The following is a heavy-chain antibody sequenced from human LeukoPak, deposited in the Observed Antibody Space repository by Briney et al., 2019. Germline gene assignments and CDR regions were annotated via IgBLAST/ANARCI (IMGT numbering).Heavy chain of an antibody. D-gene: IGHD6-13*01. J-gene: IGHJ5*02. V-gene: IGHV3-7*04. CDR2: IKQDGSEK. CDR3: AGAGSRDGWFDP. CDR1: GFTFRSYW. Sequence: GGSLRLSCAASGFTFRSYWMSWVRQAPGKGLEWVANIKQDGSEKYYVDSVKGRFTISRDNAKNSLYLQMNSLRAEDTAVYYCAGAGSRDGWFDPWGQGTLVTVSS.